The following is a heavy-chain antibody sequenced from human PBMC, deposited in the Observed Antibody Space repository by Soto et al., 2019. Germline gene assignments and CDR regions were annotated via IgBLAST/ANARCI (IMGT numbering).Heavy chain of an antibody. V-gene: IGHV3-23*01. CDR3: AKAYSGWYPGIDY. J-gene: IGHJ4*02. CDR1: GFTFSSYA. CDR2: ISGSGGST. Sequence: EVQLLESGGGLVQPRGSLRLSCAASGFTFSSYAMSWVRQAPGKGLEWVSAISGSGGSTYYTDSVKGRFTISRDNSKNTLYLQMNSLRAEDTAVYYCAKAYSGWYPGIDYWGQGTLVTVSS. D-gene: IGHD6-19*01.